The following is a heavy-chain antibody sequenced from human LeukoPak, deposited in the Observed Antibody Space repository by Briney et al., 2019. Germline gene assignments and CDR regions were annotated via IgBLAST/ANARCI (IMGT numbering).Heavy chain of an antibody. D-gene: IGHD3-10*01. J-gene: IGHJ4*02. CDR1: GFTFSSYA. CDR2: ISGSGGST. CDR3: ARAYWGRFGIPGTSKSLDY. Sequence: PGGSLRLSCAASGFTFSSYAMSWVRQAPGKGLEWVSAISGSGGSTYYADSVKGRFTISRDNCKNTLYLQMNSLRAEDTAVYYCARAYWGRFGIPGTSKSLDYWGQGTLVTVSS. V-gene: IGHV3-23*01.